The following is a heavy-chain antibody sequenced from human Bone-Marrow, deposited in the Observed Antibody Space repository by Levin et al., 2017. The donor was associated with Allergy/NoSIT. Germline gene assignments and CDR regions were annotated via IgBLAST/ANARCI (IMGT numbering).Heavy chain of an antibody. CDR1: GFTFSIYW. CDR3: ARDLRSTNWIDS. CDR2: ISTDETSI. D-gene: IGHD2-2*01. J-gene: IGHJ5*01. V-gene: IGHV3-74*01. Sequence: ASVKVSCAASGFTFSIYWMHWVRQAPGKGLVWVSRISTDETSIAYADSVKGRFTISRDNAKNTLYLQMNSLGAEDTAVYYCARDLRSTNWIDSWGQGTLVTVSS.